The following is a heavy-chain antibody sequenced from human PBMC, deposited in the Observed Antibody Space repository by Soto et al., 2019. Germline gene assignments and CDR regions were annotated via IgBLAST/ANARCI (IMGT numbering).Heavy chain of an antibody. J-gene: IGHJ6*02. D-gene: IGHD3-10*01. CDR2: INHSGST. CDR3: ARDIITMVRGVITNYYYYYGMDV. Sequence: PSETLSLTCAVYGGSFSGYYWSWIRQPPGKGLEWIGEINHSGSTNYNPSLKSRVTISVDTSKNQFSLKLSSVTAADTAVYYCARDIITMVRGVITNYYYYYGMDVWGQGTTVTVSS. V-gene: IGHV4-34*01. CDR1: GGSFSGYY.